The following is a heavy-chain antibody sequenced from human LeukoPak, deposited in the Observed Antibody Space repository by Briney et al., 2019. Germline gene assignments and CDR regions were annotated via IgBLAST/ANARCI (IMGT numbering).Heavy chain of an antibody. CDR2: LFSGGST. V-gene: IGHV4-4*07. CDR3: ARGPRGLPAA. D-gene: IGHD1-14*01. CDR1: DASISGYY. J-gene: IGHJ5*02. Sequence: PSETLSLTCTVSDASISGYYWTWIRQPAGQGLEWIGRLFSGGSTNYNPALKSRVSMSLYTSNNQFSLEVNFVRAGDTAVYYCARGPRGLPAAWGQGPLVTVSS.